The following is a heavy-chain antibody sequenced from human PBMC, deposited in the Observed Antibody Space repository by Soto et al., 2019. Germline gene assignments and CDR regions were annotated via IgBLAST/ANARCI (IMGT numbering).Heavy chain of an antibody. D-gene: IGHD5-12*01. Sequence: SETLSLTCTVSGGSISGSSYYWGWIRQPPGKGLEWIGSIYYSGSTYYNPSLKSRVTISVDTSKNQFSLKLSSVTAADTAVYYCARIVATISTNWFDPWGQGTLVTVSS. CDR3: ARIVATISTNWFDP. CDR1: GGSISGSSYY. V-gene: IGHV4-39*01. J-gene: IGHJ5*02. CDR2: IYYSGST.